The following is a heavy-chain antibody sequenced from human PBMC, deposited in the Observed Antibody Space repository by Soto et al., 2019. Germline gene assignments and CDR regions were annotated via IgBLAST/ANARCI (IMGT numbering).Heavy chain of an antibody. V-gene: IGHV1-69*06. CDR1: GGTFSEVA. J-gene: IGHJ6*02. Sequence: QVQLVQSGAEMRKTGSSRRGSCTASGGTFSEVAVSWERQDPGQGLEWMGGIGPRIGSPNYAQKFGGRFTISADTSTSTVYMEVSSLRFDDTAVYFCARDRIQLRLGKYSFNGMDVWGQGTTITVSS. D-gene: IGHD3-16*01. CDR2: IGPRIGSP. CDR3: ARDRIQLRLGKYSFNGMDV.